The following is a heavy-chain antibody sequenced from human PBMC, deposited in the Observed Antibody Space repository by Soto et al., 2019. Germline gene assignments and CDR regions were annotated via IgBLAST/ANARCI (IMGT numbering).Heavy chain of an antibody. CDR2: ITPAGDVQ. CDR1: GLTFSISW. Sequence: VQLVESGGCLVQPGESLRLSCTASGLTFSISWMTWVRQAPGEGLEWVSNITPAGDVQHYADSVKERFTISRDNAKNSLFLQMSGLRVEDTAVYYCATANTPYAFDMWGQGTMVTVSS. CDR3: ATANTPYAFDM. J-gene: IGHJ3*02. V-gene: IGHV3-7*01.